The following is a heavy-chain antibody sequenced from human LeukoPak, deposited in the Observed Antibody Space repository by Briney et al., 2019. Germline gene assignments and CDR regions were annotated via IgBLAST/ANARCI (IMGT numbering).Heavy chain of an antibody. CDR1: GVSISSSNSY. CDR3: ASRSTYYYGSGSYYWSY. D-gene: IGHD3-10*01. J-gene: IGHJ4*02. CDR2: IYYSGST. V-gene: IGHV4-39*01. Sequence: PSETLSLTCTVSGVSISSSNSYWGWIRQPPGKGLEWIGSIYYSGSTYYNPSLKSRVTISVDTSKNQFSLKLSSVTAADTAVYYCASRSTYYYGSGSYYWSYWGQGTLVTVSS.